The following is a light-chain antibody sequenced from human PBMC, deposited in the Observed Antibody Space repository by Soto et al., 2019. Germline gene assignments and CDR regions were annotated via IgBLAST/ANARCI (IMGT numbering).Light chain of an antibody. CDR1: QGLLYSNGYNY. CDR3: MQALQTPLT. CDR2: LGS. Sequence: EILMTQSPLSLPVTRGQPASISCRSSQGLLYSNGYNYLDCYLQKPGQSPQLLIYLGSNRASGVPDRFSGSGSGTDFTLEISSVEAEDVGVYYCMQALQTPLTFGGGTKVDIK. V-gene: IGKV2-28*01. J-gene: IGKJ4*01.